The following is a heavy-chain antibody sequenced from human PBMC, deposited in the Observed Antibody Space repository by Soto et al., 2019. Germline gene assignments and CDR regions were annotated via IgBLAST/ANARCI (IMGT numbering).Heavy chain of an antibody. Sequence: ASVKVSCKASGYTFTGYYMHGVRQAPGQELEGMGWSNPNSGGTNYAQKFQGWVTMTRDTSMSTAYMELSRLRSDDTAVYYCVRAGAVAGRSWFDSWGQGTLVTVSS. V-gene: IGHV1-2*04. D-gene: IGHD6-19*01. J-gene: IGHJ5*01. CDR3: VRAGAVAGRSWFDS. CDR1: GYTFTGYY. CDR2: SNPNSGGT.